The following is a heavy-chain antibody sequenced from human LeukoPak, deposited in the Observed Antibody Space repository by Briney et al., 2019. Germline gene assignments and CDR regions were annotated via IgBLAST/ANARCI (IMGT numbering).Heavy chain of an antibody. CDR3: VIDLGDYNDF. V-gene: IGHV3-74*01. D-gene: IGHD2-15*01. CDR2: INCDGSST. J-gene: IGHJ4*02. CDR1: GFTFSSYW. Sequence: GGSLRLSCTASGFTFSSYWMHWVRQAPGKGLVWVSRINCDGSSTSYADSVKGRFTISRDNAKNTLYLQMSSLRADDTAVYYCVIDLGDYNDFWGQGTLVSVSS.